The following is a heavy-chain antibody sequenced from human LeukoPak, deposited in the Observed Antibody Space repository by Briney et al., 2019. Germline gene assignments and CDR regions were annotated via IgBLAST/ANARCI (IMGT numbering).Heavy chain of an antibody. CDR3: ARIDYGGKLTDY. Sequence: GPVKVSCKASGYTFTSYGISWVRQAPGQGLEWMGWISAYNGNTNYAQKLQGRVTMTTDTSTSTAYMELRSLRSDDTAVYYCARIDYGGKLTDYWGQGTLATVSS. J-gene: IGHJ4*02. V-gene: IGHV1-18*01. CDR1: GYTFTSYG. D-gene: IGHD4-23*01. CDR2: ISAYNGNT.